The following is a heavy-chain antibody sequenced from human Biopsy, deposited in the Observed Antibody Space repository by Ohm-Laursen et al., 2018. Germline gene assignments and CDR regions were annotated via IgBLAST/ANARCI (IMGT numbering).Heavy chain of an antibody. D-gene: IGHD3-22*01. CDR2: IYYSGET. CDR3: ATDRGGYKYFYGMDV. V-gene: IGHV4-31*02. J-gene: IGHJ6*02. Sequence: LSLTCTVAGDSISRSDYYWTWIRQHPGKGLEWIGCIYYSGETYYKPSLKSRVSMSVDTSKNQFSLKLTSVTAADTAVYYCATDRGGYKYFYGMDVWGQGTTVTVSS. CDR1: GDSISRSDYY.